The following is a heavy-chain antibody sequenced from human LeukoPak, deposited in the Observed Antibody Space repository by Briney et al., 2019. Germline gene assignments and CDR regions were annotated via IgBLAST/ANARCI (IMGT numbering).Heavy chain of an antibody. V-gene: IGHV1-18*01. CDR2: ISAYNGNT. J-gene: IGHJ4*02. CDR1: GYTFTSYG. Sequence: ASVKVSCKASGYTFTSYGISWVRQAPGQGLEWMGWISAYNGNTNYAQKLQGRVTMTTDTSTSTAYMELRSLRSDDTAVYYCATTPLTYSSGWYPGRYWGQGTLVTVSS. CDR3: ATTPLTYSSGWYPGRY. D-gene: IGHD6-19*01.